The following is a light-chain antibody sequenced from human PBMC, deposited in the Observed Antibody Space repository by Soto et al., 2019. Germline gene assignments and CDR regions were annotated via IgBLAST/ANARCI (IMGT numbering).Light chain of an antibody. CDR3: CSYAGSKTL. J-gene: IGLJ2*01. Sequence: QSVLTQPPSASGSPGQSVTISCTGTSSDVGGYNYVSWYQQHPGKAPKLMIYEVSKRPSGVPDRFSGSKSGNTASLTVSGLQAEDEDDYYCCSYAGSKTLFGGGTKLTVL. CDR1: SSDVGGYNY. V-gene: IGLV2-8*01. CDR2: EVS.